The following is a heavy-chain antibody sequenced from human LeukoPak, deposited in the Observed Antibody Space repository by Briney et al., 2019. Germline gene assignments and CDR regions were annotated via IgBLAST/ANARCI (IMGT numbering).Heavy chain of an antibody. CDR2: IIPIFGTA. D-gene: IGHD2-15*01. CDR1: GGTFSSYA. CDR3: ARGTAPRSSRQIDCSGGSCPLDY. Sequence: GASVKVSCKASGGTFSSYAISWVRQAPGQGLEWMGGIIPIFGTANYAQKFQGRVTITTDESTSTAYMELSSLRSDDTAVYYCARGTAPRSSRQIDCSGGSCPLDYWGQGTLVTVSS. V-gene: IGHV1-69*05. J-gene: IGHJ4*02.